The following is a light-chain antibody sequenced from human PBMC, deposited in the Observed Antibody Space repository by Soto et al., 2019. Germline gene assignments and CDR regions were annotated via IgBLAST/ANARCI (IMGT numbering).Light chain of an antibody. CDR3: QQRSNWPGFT. CDR1: QSVSSY. CDR2: DAS. V-gene: IGKV3-11*01. Sequence: EIVLTQSPATLSLSPGERATLSCRASQSVSSYLAWYQQKPGQAPRLLIYDASNRATGIPARFSGSGSGTYFALTISSLEPEDFAVYYCQQRSNWPGFTFGPGTKVDIK. J-gene: IGKJ3*01.